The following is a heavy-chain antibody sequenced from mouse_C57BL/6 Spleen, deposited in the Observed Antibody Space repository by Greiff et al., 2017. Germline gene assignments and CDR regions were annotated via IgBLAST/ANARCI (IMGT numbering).Heavy chain of an antibody. Sequence: EVKLVESGEGLVKPGGSLKLSCAASGFTFSSYAMSWVRQTPEKRLEWVAYISSGGDYTYYADNVKGRFTFSRDNARTTPYLQMSSLKSEDSAMYYGTGDGDPYDFDYWGQGTTLTVSS. CDR2: ISSGGDYT. CDR1: GFTFSSYA. V-gene: IGHV5-9-1*02. J-gene: IGHJ2*01. D-gene: IGHD2-10*02. CDR3: TGDGDPYDFDY.